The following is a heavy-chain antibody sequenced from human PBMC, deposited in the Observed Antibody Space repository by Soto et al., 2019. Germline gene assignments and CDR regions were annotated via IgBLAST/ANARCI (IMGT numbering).Heavy chain of an antibody. CDR1: GGSIGSINNHFSNHY. V-gene: IGHV4-61*01. Sequence: QVELQESGPGLVKPSETLSLTCTVSGGSIGSINNHFSNHYCSWLRLSPGKGLEWIGYISNIGFTRYNPSLKRRVRISVETSKNQFPLKLTSVTAADTAVYYCTTQGFGGLHGLVDVWGQGTTVTVSS. CDR3: TTQGFGGLHGLVDV. CDR2: ISNIGFT. D-gene: IGHD3-10*01. J-gene: IGHJ6*02.